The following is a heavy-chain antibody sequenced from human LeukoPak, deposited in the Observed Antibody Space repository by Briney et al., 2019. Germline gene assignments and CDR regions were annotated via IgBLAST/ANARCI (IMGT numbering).Heavy chain of an antibody. V-gene: IGHV3-30*18. J-gene: IGHJ6*02. CDR3: AKEGREDGDYPYGMDV. D-gene: IGHD4-17*01. CDR2: ISYDGSNK. CDR1: GFTFSSYG. Sequence: PGRSLRLSCAASGFTFSSYGMHWVRQAPGKGLEWVAVISYDGSNKYYADSAKGRSTISRDNSKNTLYLQMNSLRAEDTAVYYCAKEGREDGDYPYGMDVWGQGTTVTVSS.